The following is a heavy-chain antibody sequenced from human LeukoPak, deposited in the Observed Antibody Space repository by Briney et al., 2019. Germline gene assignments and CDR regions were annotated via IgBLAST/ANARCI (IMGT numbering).Heavy chain of an antibody. D-gene: IGHD2-15*01. CDR1: GFTFSSYS. CDR2: ISSSSYI. V-gene: IGHV3-21*01. J-gene: IGHJ4*02. Sequence: GGSLRLSCAASGFTFSSYSMNWVRQAPGKGLEWVSSISSSSYIYYTDSVKGRFTISRDSAKNSLYLQMSSLRAEDTAVYYCAREEGCSGGSCYRVRYDYWGQGTLVTVSS. CDR3: AREEGCSGGSCYRVRYDY.